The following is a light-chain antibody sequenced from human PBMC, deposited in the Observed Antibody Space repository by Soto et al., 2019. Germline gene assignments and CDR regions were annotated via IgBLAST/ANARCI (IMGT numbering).Light chain of an antibody. CDR3: QQYGSSPYN. J-gene: IGKJ2*01. V-gene: IGKV3-20*01. CDR2: GAS. Sequence: DIVLTQSPGTLSLSPGERATLSCRASQSVTSSYLAWYQQKPGQAPRLLIYGASSRATGIPDRFSGSGSGTDFTLTISRLEPEDFAVYYCQQYGSSPYNFGRGNKLEIK. CDR1: QSVTSSY.